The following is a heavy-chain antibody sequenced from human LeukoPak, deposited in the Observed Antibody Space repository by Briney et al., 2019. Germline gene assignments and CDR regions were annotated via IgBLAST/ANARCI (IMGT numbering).Heavy chain of an antibody. D-gene: IGHD3-22*01. CDR1: RFTFTNAW. CDR3: AKFADDYYDSSGYYDDY. Sequence: GGSLRLSCAASRFTFTNAWMNWVRQAPGKGLEWVAFIQYDGSNKYYADSVKGRFTISRDNSKNTLYLQMNSLRTEDTAVYYCAKFADDYYDSSGYYDDYWGQGTLVTVSS. V-gene: IGHV3-30*02. J-gene: IGHJ4*02. CDR2: IQYDGSNK.